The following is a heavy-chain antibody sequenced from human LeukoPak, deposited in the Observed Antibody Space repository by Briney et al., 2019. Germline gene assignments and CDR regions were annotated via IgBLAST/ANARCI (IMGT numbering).Heavy chain of an antibody. D-gene: IGHD3-22*01. CDR2: IYYSGST. CDR3: ARGLYYYDSSGYYYSLYYFDY. Sequence: PSETLSLTCTVSGGSISSYYWSWNRQPPGKGLEWIGYIYYSGSTNYNPSLKSRVTISVDTSKNQFSLKLSSVTAADTAVYYCARGLYYYDSSGYYYSLYYFDYWGQGTLVTVSS. CDR1: GGSISSYY. J-gene: IGHJ4*02. V-gene: IGHV4-59*01.